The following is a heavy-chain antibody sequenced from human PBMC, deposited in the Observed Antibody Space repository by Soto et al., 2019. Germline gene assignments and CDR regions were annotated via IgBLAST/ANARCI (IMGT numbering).Heavy chain of an antibody. V-gene: IGHV3-30-3*01. D-gene: IGHD5-18*01. CDR1: GFTFSNYI. Sequence: QLQLVESGGGVVQPGRSLRLSCAASGFTFSNYIMHWVRQAPGKGLEWVAFISYDGSNKDYADSVKGRFTISRDNYTNTLYLQLRSLRPEDTAVYYCAGGDTYYAMGVWCQGTTVTVSS. CDR2: ISYDGSNK. J-gene: IGHJ6*02. CDR3: AGGDTYYAMGV.